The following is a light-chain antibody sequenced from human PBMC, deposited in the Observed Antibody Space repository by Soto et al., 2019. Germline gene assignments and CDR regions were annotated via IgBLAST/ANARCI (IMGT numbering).Light chain of an antibody. V-gene: IGKV3-20*01. CDR3: QQYVSSVT. CDR1: QSVDSSF. CDR2: GAS. J-gene: IGKJ1*01. Sequence: EIVLTQSPGSLSLSPGERATLSCRASQSVDSSFFAWYQQKSGQAPRLLIYGASNRATGIPDRFSGSGSGTDFTLTIIRLEPEDFAVYYFQQYVSSVTFGQGTKVEIK.